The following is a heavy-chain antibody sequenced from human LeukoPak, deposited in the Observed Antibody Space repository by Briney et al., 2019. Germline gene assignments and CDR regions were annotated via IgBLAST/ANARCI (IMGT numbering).Heavy chain of an antibody. CDR3: AKSPSMVRGVVYYYDY. CDR2: ISGSGSTT. D-gene: IGHD3-10*01. Sequence: GGSLRLSCAASGFTFSSYWMSWVRQAPGKGLEWVSLISGSGSTTFYADSVKGRFTISRDSSKNTLYLQLNSLRAEDTAVYHCAKSPSMVRGVVYYYDYWGQGTLVTVSS. CDR1: GFTFSSYW. J-gene: IGHJ4*02. V-gene: IGHV3-23*01.